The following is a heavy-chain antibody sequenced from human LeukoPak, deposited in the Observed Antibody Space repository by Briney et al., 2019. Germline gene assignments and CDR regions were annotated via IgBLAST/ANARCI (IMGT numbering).Heavy chain of an antibody. V-gene: IGHV3-23*01. D-gene: IGHD4-23*01. CDR2: ISGNGVTT. Sequence: WGSLTLSCAASGVTFSTYAMGWVRQAPGEGLRWVSSISGNGVTTYYAYFVKGRITIARANSKTTLYLQMNSLRAEDTALYYCAKALYGGNTVWGQGTLVTVSS. CDR3: AKALYGGNTV. J-gene: IGHJ4*02. CDR1: GVTFSTYA.